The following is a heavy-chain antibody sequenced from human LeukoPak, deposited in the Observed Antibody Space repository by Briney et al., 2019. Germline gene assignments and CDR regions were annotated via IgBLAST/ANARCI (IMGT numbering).Heavy chain of an antibody. D-gene: IGHD3-9*01. CDR3: TRGGFDHNMDV. Sequence: PGGSLRLSCAASGFTLSTYWMPWVRQAPGTGPVWVSYIDHDGTHTAYADCVRGRFTVSRDNAKNMLFLQMNGLRAEDTAIYYCTRGGFDHNMDVWGKGTMVTVSS. J-gene: IGHJ6*03. CDR2: IDHDGTHT. V-gene: IGHV3-74*01. CDR1: GFTLSTYW.